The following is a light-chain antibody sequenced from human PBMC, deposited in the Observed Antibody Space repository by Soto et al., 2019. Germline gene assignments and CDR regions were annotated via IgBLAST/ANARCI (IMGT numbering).Light chain of an antibody. CDR1: RSNIGADYD. Sequence: QSVLTQPPSVSGAPGQTVTISCTGSRSNIGADYDVHWYQQVPGAAPILLIYGNWNRPSGVPDRFSGSKSVASASLAITGLQAEDEADYYCQSYDVTLDAWVFGGGTKLTVL. J-gene: IGLJ3*02. V-gene: IGLV1-40*01. CDR2: GNW. CDR3: QSYDVTLDAWV.